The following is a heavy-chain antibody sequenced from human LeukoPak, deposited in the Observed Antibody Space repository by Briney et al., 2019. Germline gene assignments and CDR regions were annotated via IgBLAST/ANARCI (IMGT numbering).Heavy chain of an antibody. CDR1: GFTFSSYA. CDR2: ISGSGGST. Sequence: GGSLRLSCAASGFTFSSYAMSWVRQAPGKGLEWVSAISGSGGSTYYADSVKGRFTISRDNAKNSLYLQMNSLRAEDTAVYYCARGTTAFDIWGQGTMVTVSS. V-gene: IGHV3-23*01. D-gene: IGHD1-1*01. J-gene: IGHJ3*02. CDR3: ARGTTAFDI.